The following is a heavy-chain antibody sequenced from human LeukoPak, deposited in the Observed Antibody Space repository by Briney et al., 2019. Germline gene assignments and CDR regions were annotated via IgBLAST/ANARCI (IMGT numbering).Heavy chain of an antibody. CDR3: AKDHTYYYDSRGYYYPDF. V-gene: IGHV3-30*18. CDR1: GFTFSSYG. CDR2: ISYDGSNK. Sequence: GGSLRLSCAASGFTFSSYGMHWVRQAPGKGLEWVAVISYDGSNKYYADSVKGRFTISRDNSKNTLYLQMNSLRAEDTAVYYCAKDHTYYYDSRGYYYPDFWGQGTLVTVSS. J-gene: IGHJ4*02. D-gene: IGHD3-22*01.